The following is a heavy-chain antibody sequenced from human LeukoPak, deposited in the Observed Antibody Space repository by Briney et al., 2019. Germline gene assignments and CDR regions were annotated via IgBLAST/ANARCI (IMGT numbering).Heavy chain of an antibody. D-gene: IGHD5-12*01. V-gene: IGHV1-8*01. CDR1: GYTFTSYD. CDR2: MNPTSGNT. CDR3: ARGGYSGYA. Sequence: ASVKVSCKASGYTFTSYDINWVRQATGQGREWMGWMNPTSGNTGYAQKFQGRVTMTRNTSISTAYMELMSLRSEHPAAYYCARGGYSGYAWGQGAPVTVSS. J-gene: IGHJ5*02.